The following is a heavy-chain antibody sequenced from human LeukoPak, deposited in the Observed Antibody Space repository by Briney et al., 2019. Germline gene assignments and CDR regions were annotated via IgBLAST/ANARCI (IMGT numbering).Heavy chain of an antibody. CDR1: GFTVITND. CDR2: LYSDGNT. D-gene: IGHD1-14*01. V-gene: IGHV3-53*01. Sequence: GGSLRLSCAASGFTVITNDMTWVRQTPGKGLEWVSVLYSDGNTKYADSVQGRFTISRDNSKNTLHLEMNSLSPDDTAVYYCARGVEPLAANTLANWSQGTLVTVSS. J-gene: IGHJ4*02. CDR3: ARGVEPLAANTLAN.